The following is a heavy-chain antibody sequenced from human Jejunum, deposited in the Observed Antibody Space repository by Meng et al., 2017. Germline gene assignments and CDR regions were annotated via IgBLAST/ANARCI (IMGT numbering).Heavy chain of an antibody. CDR1: GFTCSSYN. D-gene: IGHD1-1*01. J-gene: IGHJ3*02. CDR2: IWYDGGDK. V-gene: IGHV3-33*01. CDR3: AREDTTGEGAFDI. Sequence: GASLKISCAASGFTCSSYNLHWVRQAAGRRLGWVALIWYDGGDKRYADSVKGRFIISRDNSKNTLYLQMNSLRAEDTAVYYCAREDTTGEGAFDIWGQGTMVTVSS.